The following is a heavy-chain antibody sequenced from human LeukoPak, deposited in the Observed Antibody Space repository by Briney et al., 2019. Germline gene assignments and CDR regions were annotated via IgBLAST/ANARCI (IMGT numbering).Heavy chain of an antibody. Sequence: GSLRLSCAASGFTVSSNYMSWVRQAPGKGLEWVSVIYSGDSTYYADSVKGRFTISRDNSKNTLYLQMNSLRAEDTAVYYCARGPMYYYDSSGTPFDIWGQGTMVTVSS. J-gene: IGHJ3*02. CDR1: GFTVSSNY. D-gene: IGHD3-22*01. CDR2: IYSGDST. V-gene: IGHV3-53*01. CDR3: ARGPMYYYDSSGTPFDI.